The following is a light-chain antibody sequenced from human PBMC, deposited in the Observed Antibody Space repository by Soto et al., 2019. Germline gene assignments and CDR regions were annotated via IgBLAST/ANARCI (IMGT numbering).Light chain of an antibody. Sequence: QSVLTQPPSVSGAPGQRVAISCTGSSSNIGAECDVHWYQQLPGTAPKRLIYGDNNRPSGVPDRFSGSKSGTSASLAITGLQPEDEADYYCQSYDSSLTTFVFGTGTKVTVL. CDR2: GDN. V-gene: IGLV1-40*01. J-gene: IGLJ1*01. CDR3: QSYDSSLTTFV. CDR1: SSNIGAECD.